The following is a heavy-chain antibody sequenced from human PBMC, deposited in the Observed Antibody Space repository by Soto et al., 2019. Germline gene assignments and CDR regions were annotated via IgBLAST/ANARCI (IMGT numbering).Heavy chain of an antibody. CDR2: IIPIFGTA. D-gene: IGHD6-6*01. CDR3: ARDPGTDSSSSRNYYYYGMDV. CDR1: GGTFSSYA. J-gene: IGHJ6*02. Sequence: QVQLVQSGAEVKKPGSSVKVSCKASGGTFSSYAISWVRQAPGQGLEWMGGIIPIFGTANYAQKFQGRVTITADESTGTAYMELSSLRSEDTAVYYWARDPGTDSSSSRNYYYYGMDVWGQGTTVTVSS. V-gene: IGHV1-69*01.